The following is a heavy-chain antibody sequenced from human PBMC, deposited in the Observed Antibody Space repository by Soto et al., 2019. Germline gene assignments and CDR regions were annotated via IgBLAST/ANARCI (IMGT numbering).Heavy chain of an antibody. V-gene: IGHV4-4*02. CDR2: IYHSGST. D-gene: IGHD2-8*01. J-gene: IGHJ6*02. CDR3: ARDHKVSYCTNGVCYLAGYYYYGMEV. Sequence: PSETLSLTCAVSGGSISSSNWWSWVRQPPGKGLEWIGEIYHSGSTNYNPSLKSRVTISVDKSKNQFSLKLSSVTAADTAVYYCARDHKVSYCTNGVCYLAGYYYYGMEVWGQGTTVTVSS. CDR1: GGSISSSNW.